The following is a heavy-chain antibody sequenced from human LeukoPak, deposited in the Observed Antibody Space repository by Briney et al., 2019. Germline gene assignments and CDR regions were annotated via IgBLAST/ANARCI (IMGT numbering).Heavy chain of an antibody. Sequence: PSETLSLTCTVSGGSISSYYWTWIRQPPGKGLEWIGYIYYSGTTYYNPSLKSRVTISVDTSKNQFSLKLSSVTAADTAVYYCARLPDYYYDPWGQGTLVTVSS. D-gene: IGHD3-22*01. CDR3: ARLPDYYYDP. J-gene: IGHJ4*02. CDR1: GGSISSYY. CDR2: IYYSGTT. V-gene: IGHV4-59*01.